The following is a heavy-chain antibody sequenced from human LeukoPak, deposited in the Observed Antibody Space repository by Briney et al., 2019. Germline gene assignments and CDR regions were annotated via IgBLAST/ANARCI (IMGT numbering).Heavy chain of an antibody. D-gene: IGHD6-13*01. CDR2: ISAYNGNT. V-gene: IGHV1-18*01. Sequence: GASVKVSCKASGYTFTSYGISWVRQAPGQGLEWMGWISAYNGNTNYAQKLQGRVTMTTDTSTSTAYMELRSLRSDDTAVYYCARGVAAAGIPYYYYYYMDVWGKGTTVTISS. CDR3: ARGVAAAGIPYYYYYYMDV. J-gene: IGHJ6*03. CDR1: GYTFTSYG.